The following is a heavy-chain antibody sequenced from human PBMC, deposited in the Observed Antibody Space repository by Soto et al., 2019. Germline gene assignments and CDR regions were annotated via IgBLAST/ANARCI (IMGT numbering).Heavy chain of an antibody. CDR1: GFSFSYYG. D-gene: IGHD4-17*01. CDR3: AKDIGANYGD. CDR2: ISYDGSNK. J-gene: IGHJ4*02. Sequence: VQLVESGGGVVQPGKSLRLSCAASGFSFSYYGMHWVRQAPGKGLEWVAVISYDGSNKYYADSVKGRFTISRDNSKITLYLPRNSLRAEYTAVYYGAKDIGANYGDWGQGTLVTVSS. V-gene: IGHV3-30*18.